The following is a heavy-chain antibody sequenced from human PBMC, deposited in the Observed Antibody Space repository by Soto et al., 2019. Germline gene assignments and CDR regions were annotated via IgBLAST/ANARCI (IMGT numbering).Heavy chain of an antibody. J-gene: IGHJ4*02. CDR2: IWSDGSRK. V-gene: IGHV3-33*01. Sequence: QVQMVESGGGVVQPGRSLRLSCSGSGFSFSDYGMHWVRQAPGKGLEWVAVIWSDGSRKHYAPSVKGRFTVSRVNSKSTLYPQLTSLRVDDSATYYCARDDLGYCLKSRCAANALTALDVWGQGTLVNVS. CDR1: GFSFSDYG. D-gene: IGHD2-15*01. CDR3: ARDDLGYCLKSRCAANALTALDV.